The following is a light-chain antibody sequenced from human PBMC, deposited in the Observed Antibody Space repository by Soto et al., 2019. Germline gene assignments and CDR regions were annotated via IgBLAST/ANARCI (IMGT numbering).Light chain of an antibody. V-gene: IGKV3-15*01. CDR2: GAS. Sequence: TVMTHSPATLSVSPWGRATLSCRASQSISDTLAWYQQKPGQAPRLLIHGASTRATGFPARFSGSGSGTDFTLTISSLQPDDVATYYCQQYNDYSWKFGQGTKVDIK. CDR3: QQYNDYSWK. J-gene: IGKJ1*01. CDR1: QSISDT.